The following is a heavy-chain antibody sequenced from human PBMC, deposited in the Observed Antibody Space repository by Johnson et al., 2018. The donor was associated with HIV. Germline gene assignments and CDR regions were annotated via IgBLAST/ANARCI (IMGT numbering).Heavy chain of an antibody. J-gene: IGHJ3*02. CDR1: GFTFSDYY. CDR3: AKDVNLGVWDFDAFDI. Sequence: QVQLVESGGGLVKPGGSLRLSCAASGFTFSDYYMSWIRQAPGKGLECLSYISSSGSIIYYTDSVKGRFTISRDNAKNSLYLQRKSLRAEDTAIYYCAKDVNLGVWDFDAFDIWGQGTVVTVSS. V-gene: IGHV3-11*04. CDR2: ISSSGSII. D-gene: IGHD5/OR15-5a*01.